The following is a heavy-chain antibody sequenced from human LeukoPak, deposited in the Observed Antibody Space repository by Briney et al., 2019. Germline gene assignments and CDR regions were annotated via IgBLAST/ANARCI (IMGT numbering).Heavy chain of an antibody. V-gene: IGHV4-30-2*01. D-gene: IGHD3-10*01. CDR1: GGSISSGDYP. CDR2: IFHTGHT. Sequence: TLSLTRAVSGGSISSGDYPWSWIRQPPGKGLEWIGYIFHTGHTSYNPSLKTRVTISVYMSKNQLSLKLSSVTAADTAVYYCARGFYGSGSQFDYWGQGTLVTVSS. CDR3: ARGFYGSGSQFDY. J-gene: IGHJ4*02.